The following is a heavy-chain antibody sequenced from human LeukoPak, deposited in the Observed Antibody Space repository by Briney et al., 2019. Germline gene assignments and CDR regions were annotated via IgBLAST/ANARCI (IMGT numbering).Heavy chain of an antibody. Sequence: SETLSLTCTVSGGSISSYYWSWIRQPPGKGLEWIGYIYYSGSTNYNPPLKSRVTISVDTSKNQFSLKLSSVTAADTAVYYCARFYDSSGFDYWGQGTLVTVSS. D-gene: IGHD3-22*01. CDR1: GGSISSYY. CDR3: ARFYDSSGFDY. V-gene: IGHV4-59*01. CDR2: IYYSGST. J-gene: IGHJ4*02.